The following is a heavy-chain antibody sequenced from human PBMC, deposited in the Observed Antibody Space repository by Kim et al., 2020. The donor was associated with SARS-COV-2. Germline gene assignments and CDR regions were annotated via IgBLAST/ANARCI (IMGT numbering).Heavy chain of an antibody. CDR2: IYYSGST. CDR3: ASKAFSIAAAATGAFDI. V-gene: IGHV4-31*03. J-gene: IGHJ3*02. D-gene: IGHD6-13*01. Sequence: SETLSLTCTVSGGSISSGGYYWSWIRQHPGKGLEWFGYIYYSGSTYYNPSLKSRVTISVDTSKNQFSLKLSSVPAADTAVYYCASKAFSIAAAATGAFDIWGQGTMVTVSS. CDR1: GGSISSGGYY.